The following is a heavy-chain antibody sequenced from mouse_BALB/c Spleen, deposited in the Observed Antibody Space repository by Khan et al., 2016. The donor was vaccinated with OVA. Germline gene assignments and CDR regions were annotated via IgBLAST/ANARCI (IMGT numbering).Heavy chain of an antibody. Sequence: EVKLLESGPGLVKPSQSLSLTCTVTGYSITSDYAWNWIRQFPGNKLEWMGYISYSGSTNYNPALKSRISIPRDTSKNQFFLQLNSVTTEDTATYYCARDGSRYNYAMDYWGQGTSVTVSS. CDR2: ISYSGST. CDR3: ARDGSRYNYAMDY. CDR1: GYSITSDYA. V-gene: IGHV3-2*02. J-gene: IGHJ4*01. D-gene: IGHD2-3*01.